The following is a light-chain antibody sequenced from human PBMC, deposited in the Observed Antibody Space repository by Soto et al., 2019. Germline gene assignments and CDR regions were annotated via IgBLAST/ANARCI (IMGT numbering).Light chain of an antibody. Sequence: DIQMTQSPSTLSASVGDRVTITCRASQSISSWLAWFQQKPGKAPKLLIYDASSLESGVPSRFSGSGSGTEFTLTISSLQPDDFATYYCQQFISYSPGALGQGTKVEIK. CDR3: QQFISYSPGA. CDR1: QSISSW. CDR2: DAS. V-gene: IGKV1-5*01. J-gene: IGKJ1*01.